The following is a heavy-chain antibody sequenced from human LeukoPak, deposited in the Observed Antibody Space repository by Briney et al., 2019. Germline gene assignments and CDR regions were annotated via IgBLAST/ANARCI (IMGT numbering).Heavy chain of an antibody. J-gene: IGHJ4*02. CDR1: GGSISSYY. D-gene: IGHD3-10*01. CDR2: INHSGST. V-gene: IGHV4-34*01. Sequence: SETLSLTCTVSGGSISSYYWSWIRQPPGKGLEWIGEINHSGSTNYNPSLKSRVTISVDTSKNQFSLKLSSVTAADTAVYYCARATNPSYYYGSGRGYFDYWGQGTLVTVSS. CDR3: ARATNPSYYYGSGRGYFDY.